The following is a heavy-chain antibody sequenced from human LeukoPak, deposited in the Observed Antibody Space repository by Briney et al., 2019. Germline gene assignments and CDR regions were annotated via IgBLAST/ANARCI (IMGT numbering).Heavy chain of an antibody. CDR1: GGSISSHY. Sequence: SETLSLTCTVSGGSISSHYCGWIRQPPGKGLEWSGYIYYSGSTNYNHYLKSRVTISVVTSKNQFSLQLRSVTDADTAVYYCPRGKVDYDFWSGYYTSYYYYYMDVWGKGTTVSVSS. CDR3: PRGKVDYDFWSGYYTSYYYYYMDV. D-gene: IGHD3-3*01. V-gene: IGHV4-59*11. J-gene: IGHJ6*03. CDR2: IYYSGST.